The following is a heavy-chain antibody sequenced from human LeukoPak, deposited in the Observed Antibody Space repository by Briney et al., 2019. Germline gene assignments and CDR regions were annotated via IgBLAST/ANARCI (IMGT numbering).Heavy chain of an antibody. V-gene: IGHV3-23*01. CDR2: ISGSGGST. Sequence: GGSLRLSCAASGFTFSSYAMSWVRQAPGKGLEWVSAISGSGGSTYYADSVKGRFTISRDNSKNTLYLQMNSLRAEDTAVYYCAKAPFIYGDYFVGCYFDYWGQGTLVTVSS. J-gene: IGHJ4*02. CDR1: GFTFSSYA. D-gene: IGHD4-17*01. CDR3: AKAPFIYGDYFVGCYFDY.